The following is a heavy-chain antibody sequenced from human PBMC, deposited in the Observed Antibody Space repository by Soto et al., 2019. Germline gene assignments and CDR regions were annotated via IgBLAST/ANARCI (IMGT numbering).Heavy chain of an antibody. Sequence: GESLKISCKGSGFSFTTYWIAWVRQMPGKGLEWMGRIYPSDSYTNYSPSFQGHVTISANKSISTAYLQWSSLKASDTAMYYCARWGYCSGGSCYGFDPWGQGTLVTVS. CDR3: ARWGYCSGGSCYGFDP. V-gene: IGHV5-10-1*01. J-gene: IGHJ5*02. D-gene: IGHD2-15*01. CDR1: GFSFTTYW. CDR2: IYPSDSYT.